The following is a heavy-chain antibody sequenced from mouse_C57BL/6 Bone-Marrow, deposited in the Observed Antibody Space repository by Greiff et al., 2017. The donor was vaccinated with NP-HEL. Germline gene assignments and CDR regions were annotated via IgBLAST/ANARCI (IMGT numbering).Heavy chain of an antibody. D-gene: IGHD1-1*01. CDR3: ARYYGSSGDY. CDR1: GYTFTSYW. J-gene: IGHJ2*01. Sequence: QVQLQQPGAELVRPGTSVKLSCKASGYTFTSYWMHWVKQRPGQGLEWIGVIDPSDSYTNYNQKFKGKATLTVDTSSSTAYMQLSSLTSEDSAVYYCARYYGSSGDYWGQGTTLTVSS. CDR2: IDPSDSYT. V-gene: IGHV1-59*01.